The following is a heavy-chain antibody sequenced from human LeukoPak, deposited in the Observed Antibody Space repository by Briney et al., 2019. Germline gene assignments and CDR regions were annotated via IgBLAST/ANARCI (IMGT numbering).Heavy chain of an antibody. CDR2: IYNSGTT. CDR1: GGSIRSGSHY. J-gene: IGHJ4*02. V-gene: IGHV4-31*03. Sequence: SETLSLTCTVSGGSIRSGSHYWSWTRQHPGKGLEWIGYIYNSGTTHYNPSLKSRITMSVATSKTQFSLKLSSVTAADTAVYYCARGASGEGYWGQGTLVTVSS. D-gene: IGHD3-10*01. CDR3: ARGASGEGY.